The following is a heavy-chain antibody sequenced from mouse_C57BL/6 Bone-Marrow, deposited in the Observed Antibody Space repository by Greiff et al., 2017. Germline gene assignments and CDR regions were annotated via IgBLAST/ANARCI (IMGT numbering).Heavy chain of an antibody. CDR3: TEYGSSFDY. Sequence: QVQLKESGAELVRPGASVTLSCKASGYTFTDYDMHWVKQTPVHGLEWIGAIDPETGGTAYNQKFKGKAILTADKSSSTAYMELRSLTSEDSAVYYCTEYGSSFDYWGQGTTLTVSS. CDR2: IDPETGGT. CDR1: GYTFTDYD. D-gene: IGHD1-1*01. V-gene: IGHV1-15*01. J-gene: IGHJ2*01.